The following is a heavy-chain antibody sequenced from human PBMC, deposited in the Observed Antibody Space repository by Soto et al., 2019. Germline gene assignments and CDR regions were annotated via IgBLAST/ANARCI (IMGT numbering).Heavy chain of an antibody. CDR2: INSDGSTT. D-gene: IGHD6-13*01. Sequence: EVQLVDSGGGLVQPGGSLRLSCAASGFTFSSYWMHWVRQAPGKGLVWVSRINSDGSTTSYADSVKGRFTISRDNAKNTLYLQMNSLRAEDTAVYYCARGPPYSRPDYWGQGTLVTVSS. CDR3: ARGPPYSRPDY. CDR1: GFTFSSYW. J-gene: IGHJ4*02. V-gene: IGHV3-74*01.